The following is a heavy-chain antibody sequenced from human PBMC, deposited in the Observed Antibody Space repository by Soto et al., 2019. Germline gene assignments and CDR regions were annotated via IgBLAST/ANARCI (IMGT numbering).Heavy chain of an antibody. Sequence: QVQVVQSGAEVKKPGASVKVSCKASGYTFISYAIHWVRQAPGQRLEWMGWINAGNGNTKYSQKFQGRVTITRDTSASTAYMELTILRSEDTAVYYCARELQGLYYFDYWGQGTLVTVSS. CDR2: INAGNGNT. CDR1: GYTFISYA. CDR3: ARELQGLYYFDY. D-gene: IGHD2-15*01. V-gene: IGHV1-3*01. J-gene: IGHJ4*02.